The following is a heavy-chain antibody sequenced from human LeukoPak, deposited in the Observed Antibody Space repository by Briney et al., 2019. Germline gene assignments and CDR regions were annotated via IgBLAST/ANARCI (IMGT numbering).Heavy chain of an antibody. CDR1: GFSFSSYS. V-gene: IGHV3-48*01. CDR2: ISSSSSTI. D-gene: IGHD6-13*01. CDR3: ARSYSSSWYDAFDI. J-gene: IGHJ3*02. Sequence: GGSLRLSCAASGFSFSSYSMNWVRQAPGKGLEWVSYISSSSSTIYYADSVKGRFTISRDNAKNTLHLQMNSLRAEDTGVYYCARSYSSSWYDAFDIWGQGTMVTVSS.